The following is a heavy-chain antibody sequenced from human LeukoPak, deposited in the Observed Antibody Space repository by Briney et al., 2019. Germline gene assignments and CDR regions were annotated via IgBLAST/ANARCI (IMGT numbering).Heavy chain of an antibody. CDR1: GGSFSDYY. Sequence: PSETLSLTCAVYGGSFSDYYWSWIRQPPGEGLEWIGEINHSGSTNYNPSLKSRVTISVDTSKNQFSLKLSSVTAADTAVYYCARARAVLMVYAIRYYYYGMDVWGQGTTVTVSS. V-gene: IGHV4-34*01. CDR3: ARARAVLMVYAIRYYYYGMDV. D-gene: IGHD2-8*01. CDR2: INHSGST. J-gene: IGHJ6*02.